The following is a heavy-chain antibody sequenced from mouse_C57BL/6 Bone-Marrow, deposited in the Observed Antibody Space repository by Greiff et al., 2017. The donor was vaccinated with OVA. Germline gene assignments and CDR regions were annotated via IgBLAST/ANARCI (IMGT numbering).Heavy chain of an antibody. CDR1: GFTFSSYG. J-gene: IGHJ2*01. CDR2: ISSGGSYT. CDR3: ARPELFFDY. V-gene: IGHV5-6*01. Sequence: EVQLQQSGGDLVKPGGSLKLSCAASGFTFSSYGMSWVRQTPDKRLEWVATISSGGSYTYYPDSVKGRFTISRDNAKNTLYLQMSSLKSEDTAMYYCARPELFFDYWGQGTTLTVSS.